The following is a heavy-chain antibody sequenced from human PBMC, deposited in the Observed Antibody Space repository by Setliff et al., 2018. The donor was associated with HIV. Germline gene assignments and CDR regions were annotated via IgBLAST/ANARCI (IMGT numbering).Heavy chain of an antibody. CDR2: IYSGGST. D-gene: IGHD4-4*01. CDR3: AKTQTVITVYGPFDS. J-gene: IGHJ4*02. Sequence: HPGGSLRLSCAASGFTVSSNYMSWVRQAPGKGLEWVSVIYSGGSTYYADSVKGRFTISRDNSKNTLYLQMNSLRAEDTAMYYCAKTQTVITVYGPFDSWGQGTPVTVSS. CDR1: GFTVSSNY. V-gene: IGHV3-53*01.